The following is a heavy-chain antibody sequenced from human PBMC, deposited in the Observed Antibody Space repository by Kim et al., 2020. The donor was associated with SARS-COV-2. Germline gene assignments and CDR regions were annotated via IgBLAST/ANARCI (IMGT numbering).Heavy chain of an antibody. J-gene: IGHJ6*02. V-gene: IGHV4-39*01. Sequence: SETLSLTCTVSGGSISSSSYYWGWIRQPPGKGLEWIGSIYYSGSTYYNPSLRSRVTISVDTSKNQFSLKLSSVTAADTAVYYCARHGLFLCFGSVDYYYGMDVWGQGTTVTVSS. D-gene: IGHD3-10*01. CDR3: ARHGLFLCFGSVDYYYGMDV. CDR1: GGSISSSSYY. CDR2: IYYSGST.